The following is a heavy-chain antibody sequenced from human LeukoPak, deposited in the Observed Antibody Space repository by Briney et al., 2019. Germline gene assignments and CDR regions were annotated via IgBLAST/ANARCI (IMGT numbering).Heavy chain of an antibody. D-gene: IGHD3-10*01. V-gene: IGHV3-23*01. CDR3: AKDLSLLLRYGGSDAFDI. CDR1: GFTFSSYA. CDR2: ISGSGGST. Sequence: PGGSLRLSCAASGFTFSSYAMSWVRQAPGKGLEWVSAISGSGGSTYYADSVKGRFTISRDNSKNTLYLQMNSLRAEDTAVYYCAKDLSLLLRYGGSDAFDIWGQGTMVTVSS. J-gene: IGHJ3*02.